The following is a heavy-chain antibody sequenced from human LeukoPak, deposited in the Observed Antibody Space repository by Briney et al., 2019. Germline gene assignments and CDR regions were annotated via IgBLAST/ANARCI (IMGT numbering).Heavy chain of an antibody. V-gene: IGHV1-2*02. D-gene: IGHD4-17*01. J-gene: IGHJ3*02. CDR2: INPNSGGT. Sequence: ASVKVSCKASGYTFTGYYMHWVRQAPGQGLEWMGWINPNSGGTNYAQKFQGRVTMTRDTSISTAYMELRSLRSDDTAVYYCAREMTTVTTFVGRDDAFDIWGQGTMVTVSS. CDR1: GYTFTGYY. CDR3: AREMTTVTTFVGRDDAFDI.